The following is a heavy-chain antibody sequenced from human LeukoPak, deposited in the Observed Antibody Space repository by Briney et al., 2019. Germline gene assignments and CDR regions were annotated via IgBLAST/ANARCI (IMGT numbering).Heavy chain of an antibody. Sequence: GGSLRLSCAASGFTFSRYSMNWVRQAPGKGLEWVSGISGSGGSTYHADSVKGRFTISRDNSKNTLYLQMNSLRAEDTAVYYCAKELDSSGYFDYWGQGTLVTVSS. CDR1: GFTFSRYS. CDR3: AKELDSSGYFDY. CDR2: ISGSGGST. J-gene: IGHJ4*02. V-gene: IGHV3-23*01. D-gene: IGHD3-22*01.